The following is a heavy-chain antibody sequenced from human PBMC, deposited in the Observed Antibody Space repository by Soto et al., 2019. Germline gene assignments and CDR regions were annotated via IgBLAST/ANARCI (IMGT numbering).Heavy chain of an antibody. Sequence: SVKVSCKGSGYTFTDYGILWLRQAPGQGFEWMAWISIYNGDTSYSQKFQGRLTVTRDLSTRTAYMELSSLRSDDTAIYYCAILPSQTYEYDFWGQGTPVTVSS. J-gene: IGHJ4*02. CDR2: ISIYNGDT. V-gene: IGHV1-18*01. CDR3: AILPSQTYEYDF. D-gene: IGHD3-3*01. CDR1: GYTFTDYG.